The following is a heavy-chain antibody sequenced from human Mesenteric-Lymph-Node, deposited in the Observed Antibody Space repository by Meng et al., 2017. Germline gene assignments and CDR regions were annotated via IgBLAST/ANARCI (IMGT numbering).Heavy chain of an antibody. CDR3: ARDQGRGVIITSSRPFDY. CDR1: GDSISSNY. V-gene: IGHV4-59*12. CDR2: ISHSGST. Sequence: GSLRLSCTISGDSISSNYWSWLRQTPGKGLEWIAYISHSGSTNYNPSLKSRVTISLDTSKNQFSLKLSSVTAADTAVYYCARDQGRGVIITSSRPFDYWGQGTLVTVSS. J-gene: IGHJ4*02. D-gene: IGHD3-10*01.